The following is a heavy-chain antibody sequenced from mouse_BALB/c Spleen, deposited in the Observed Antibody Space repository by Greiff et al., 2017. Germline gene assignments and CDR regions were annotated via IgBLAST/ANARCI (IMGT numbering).Heavy chain of an antibody. Sequence: VQVVESGPDLVAPSQSLSITCTVSGFSLTSYGVHWVRQPPGKGLEWLVVIWSDGSTTYNSALKSRLSISKDNSKSQVFLKMNSLQTDDTAMYYCARHGYYGSSLYAMDYWGQGTSVTVSS. J-gene: IGHJ4*01. CDR1: GFSLTSYG. D-gene: IGHD1-1*01. CDR3: ARHGYYGSSLYAMDY. CDR2: IWSDGST. V-gene: IGHV2-6-2*01.